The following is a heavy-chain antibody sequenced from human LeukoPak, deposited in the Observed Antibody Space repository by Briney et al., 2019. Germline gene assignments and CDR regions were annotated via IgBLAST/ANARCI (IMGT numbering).Heavy chain of an antibody. D-gene: IGHD2-15*01. Sequence: GGSLRLSSAASGFTFISYAMSWVRQAPGKGLEWVSPISGSGGSTYYADSVKGRFTISRDNSKNTLYLQMNSLRAEDTAVYYCEKDGSGGSCPDYWGQGTLVTVSS. CDR3: EKDGSGGSCPDY. CDR2: ISGSGGST. V-gene: IGHV3-23*01. J-gene: IGHJ4*02. CDR1: GFTFISYA.